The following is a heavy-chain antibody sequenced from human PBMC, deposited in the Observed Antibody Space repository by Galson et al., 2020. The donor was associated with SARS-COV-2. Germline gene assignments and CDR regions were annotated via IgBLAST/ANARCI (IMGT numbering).Heavy chain of an antibody. J-gene: IGHJ6*02. Sequence: GGSLRLSCAASGFSFSSYWMHWVRQVPGKELVWVSRINGDGSSTMYADSVKGRFAISRDNARNTLSLQMNGLRAEDTAVYYCATFGGYDLNKGVDVWGQGTTVTVSS. V-gene: IGHV3-74*03. CDR3: ATFGGYDLNKGVDV. D-gene: IGHD5-12*01. CDR2: INGDGSST. CDR1: GFSFSSYW.